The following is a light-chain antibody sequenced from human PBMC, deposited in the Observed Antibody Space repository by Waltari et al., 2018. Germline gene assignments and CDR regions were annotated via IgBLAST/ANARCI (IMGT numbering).Light chain of an antibody. CDR3: QQRRNLLFT. J-gene: IGKJ4*01. V-gene: IGKV3-11*01. CDR1: QIVDRY. Sequence: WRARQIVDRYLAWYQQRPGQAPRLLIYYTSNRATDIPARFSGSGSETDFSLTISSLEPEDFAVYYCQQRRNLLFTFGGGTKVEIK. CDR2: YTS.